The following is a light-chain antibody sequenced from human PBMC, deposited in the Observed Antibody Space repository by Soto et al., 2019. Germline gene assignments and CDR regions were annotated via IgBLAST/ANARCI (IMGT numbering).Light chain of an antibody. J-gene: IGKJ2*01. CDR2: VAS. CDR1: QSVSSN. Sequence: EIVMTQSPATLSVSPGERATLSCRASQSVSSNLAWYQQKRGQAPRLLIYVASTRATGSPARFSGSWSGTEFTLTISSLQSEDFAVYYCPQYDNWPYTFGQGTKLEIK. V-gene: IGKV3-15*01. CDR3: PQYDNWPYT.